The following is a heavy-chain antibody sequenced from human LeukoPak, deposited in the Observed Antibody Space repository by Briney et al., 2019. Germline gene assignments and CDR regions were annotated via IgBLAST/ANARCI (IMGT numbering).Heavy chain of an antibody. CDR2: ISGSGGST. CDR3: ARGGHDYFYMDV. J-gene: IGHJ6*03. V-gene: IGHV3-23*01. CDR1: GFTFNNYV. D-gene: IGHD3-10*01. Sequence: GGSLRLSCAASGFTFNNYVMNWVGQAPGQGLEWVAAISGSGGSTYYAACVEGRFTISRDNSKNTLYLQSNSLRAEDTAVYYCARGGHDYFYMDVWGKGTTVTVSS.